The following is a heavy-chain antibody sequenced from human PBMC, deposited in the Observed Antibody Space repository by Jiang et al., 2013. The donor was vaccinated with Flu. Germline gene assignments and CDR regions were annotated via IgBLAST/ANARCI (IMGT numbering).Heavy chain of an antibody. CDR3: ARGDYYDTSGYQNYFDY. V-gene: IGHV1-69*17. CDR1: GNTFDSYA. J-gene: IGHJ4*02. CDR2: IIPIFGIA. D-gene: IGHD3-22*01. Sequence: ASGNTFDSYALNWVRQAPGQGLEWMGGIIPIFGIANYAQKFQGRVTMTADKSTSTAYMEMNNLRSEDTAVYYCARGDYYDTSGYQNYFDYWGQGSLVTVSS.